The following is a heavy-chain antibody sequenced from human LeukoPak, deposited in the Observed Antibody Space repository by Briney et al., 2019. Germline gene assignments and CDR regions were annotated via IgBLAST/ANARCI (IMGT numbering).Heavy chain of an antibody. CDR1: GYNFTSHW. V-gene: IGHV5-51*01. D-gene: IGHD2-2*02. J-gene: IGHJ4*02. CDR2: IYPSDSDT. CDR3: ATLGGYCISINCYTSLIYFDY. Sequence: GESLKISCKGSGYNFTSHWIGWVRQMPGKGLDWMGVIYPSDSDTKYSPSFQGQVTISVDKSISTAYLQWSSLKASDTAMYYCATLGGYCISINCYTSLIYFDYWGQGTLVTVSS.